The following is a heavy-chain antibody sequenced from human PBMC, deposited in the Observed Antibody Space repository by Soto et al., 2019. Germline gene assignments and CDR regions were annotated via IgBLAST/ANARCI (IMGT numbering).Heavy chain of an antibody. D-gene: IGHD6-19*01. V-gene: IGHV3-23*05. CDR3: AKKSGWFTA. J-gene: IGHJ5*02. Sequence: GGSLRLSCVASGFTFSNNDMTWVRQAPGKGLEWVSTIDGTSTFSNYADSVEGRFTISRDNSRNTVYLQMNSLRADDTAVYYCAKKSGWFTAWGQGTLVTVSS. CDR2: IDGTSTFS. CDR1: GFTFSNND.